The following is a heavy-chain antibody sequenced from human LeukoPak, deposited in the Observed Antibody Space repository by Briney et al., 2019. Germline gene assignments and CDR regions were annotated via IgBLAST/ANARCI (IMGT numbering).Heavy chain of an antibody. J-gene: IGHJ5*02. CDR1: GGSISSSSYY. CDR2: IYYSGST. Sequence: SETLSLTCTVSGGSISSSSYYWGWIRQPPGKGLEWIGSIYYSGSTYYNPSLKSRVTISVDTSKNQFSLKLSSVTAADTAVYYRSGVRGLGWFDPWGQGTLVTVSS. CDR3: SGVRGLGWFDP. V-gene: IGHV4-39*01. D-gene: IGHD3-10*01.